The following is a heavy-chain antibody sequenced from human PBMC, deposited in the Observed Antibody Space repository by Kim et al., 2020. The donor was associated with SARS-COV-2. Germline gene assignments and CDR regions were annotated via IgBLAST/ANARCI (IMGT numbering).Heavy chain of an antibody. J-gene: IGHJ5*02. Sequence: STYYNPSLKSRVTISVDTSKNQFSLKLSSVTAADTAVYYCARYGDSWFDPWGQGTLVTVSS. CDR3: ARYGDSWFDP. CDR2: ST. D-gene: IGHD4-17*01. V-gene: IGHV4-39*01.